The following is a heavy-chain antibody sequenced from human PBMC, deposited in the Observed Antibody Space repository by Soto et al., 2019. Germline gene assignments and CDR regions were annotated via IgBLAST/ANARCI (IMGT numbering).Heavy chain of an antibody. V-gene: IGHV4-4*02. J-gene: IGHJ5*02. D-gene: IGHD4-17*01. CDR1: GGSISSSNW. CDR3: ASLPDYGDYGVWWFDP. CDR2: IYHSGST. Sequence: QVQLQESGPGLVKPSGTLSLTCVVSGGSISSSNWWSWVRQPPGKGLEWIGEIYHSGSTNYNPSLKSRVTISVDKSKNQFSLKLSSVTAADTAVYSCASLPDYGDYGVWWFDPWGQGTLVTVSS.